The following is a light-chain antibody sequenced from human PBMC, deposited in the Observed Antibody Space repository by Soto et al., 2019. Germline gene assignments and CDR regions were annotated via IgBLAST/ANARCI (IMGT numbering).Light chain of an antibody. V-gene: IGLV1-40*01. CDR3: QSYDSSLSGVV. Sequence: QSVLTQPPSVSGAPGQRVTISCTGSSSNIGTGYDVHWYQHLPGTAPKLLIYGNINRPSGVPDRFSGSKSGTSASLAINGLQADDEADYYCQSYDSSLSGVVFGGGTKLTVL. CDR2: GNI. J-gene: IGLJ2*01. CDR1: SSNIGTGYD.